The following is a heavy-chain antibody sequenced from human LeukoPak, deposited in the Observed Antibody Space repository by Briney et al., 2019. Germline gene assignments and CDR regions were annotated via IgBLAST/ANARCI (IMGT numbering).Heavy chain of an antibody. J-gene: IGHJ4*02. D-gene: IGHD3-22*01. CDR1: GYTFTSYG. CDR3: ARVHYGNYYDSSGYYCDY. Sequence: ASVKVSCKASGYTFTSYGISWVRQAPGQGLEWMGWISAYNGNTKYAQKLQGRVTMTTDTSTSTAYMELRSLRSDDTAVYYCARVHYGNYYDSSGYYCDYWGQGTLVTVSS. CDR2: ISAYNGNT. V-gene: IGHV1-18*01.